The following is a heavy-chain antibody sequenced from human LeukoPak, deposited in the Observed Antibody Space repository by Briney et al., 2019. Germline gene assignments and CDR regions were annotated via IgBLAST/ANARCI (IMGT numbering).Heavy chain of an antibody. Sequence: GGSLRLSCAASGFTFSSYWMSWVRQAPGKGLEWVANIKQDGSEKYYVDSVKGRFTISRDNAKNSLYLQMNSLRAEDTAVYYCARVSGDILTGYYEPYYFDYWGQGTLVTVSS. CDR1: GFTFSSYW. J-gene: IGHJ4*02. V-gene: IGHV3-7*01. D-gene: IGHD3-9*01. CDR2: IKQDGSEK. CDR3: ARVSGDILTGYYEPYYFDY.